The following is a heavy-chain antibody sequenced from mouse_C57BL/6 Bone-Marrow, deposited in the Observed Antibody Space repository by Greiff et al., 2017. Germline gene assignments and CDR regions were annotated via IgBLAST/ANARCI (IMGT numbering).Heavy chain of an antibody. J-gene: IGHJ2*01. CDR2: IYPGCGRT. CDR3: APMISYYFDY. D-gene: IGHD2-3*01. V-gene: IGHV1-55*01. CDR1: GYTFTSYW. Sequence: QVQLKQPGAELVKPGASVKMSCKASGYTFTSYWITWVKPRPGQGLEWIGDIYPGCGRTNYNEKFKSKATLTVDTSSSTAYMQLSSLTSEDSTVYYCAPMISYYFDYWGQGTTLTVSS.